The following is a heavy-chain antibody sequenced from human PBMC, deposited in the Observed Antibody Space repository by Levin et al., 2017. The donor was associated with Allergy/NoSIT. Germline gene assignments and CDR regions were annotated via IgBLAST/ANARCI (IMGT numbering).Heavy chain of an antibody. CDR2: IYYSGST. D-gene: IGHD6-13*01. Sequence: SETLSLTCTVSGASMSSGGHYWTWIRQHPGTGLEWIGYIYYSGSTDHNPSLKSRVTLSVDTSKNQFSLKLSSVTAADTAVYYCARSMAAAGDLDYWGRGTLVIVSS. V-gene: IGHV4-31*03. J-gene: IGHJ4*02. CDR3: ARSMAAAGDLDY. CDR1: GASMSSGGHY.